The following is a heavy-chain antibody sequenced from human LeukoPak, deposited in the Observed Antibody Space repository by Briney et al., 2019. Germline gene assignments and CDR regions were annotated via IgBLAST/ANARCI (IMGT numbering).Heavy chain of an antibody. Sequence: GGSLRLSCAASDFTFSSYWMIWLRQAPGKGLEWVANIWGDGSLKYYLDSVKGRFTISRDNAKNSLYLQMNSLRAEDTAVYYCARDRNYHDSSGYYDAFDIWGQGTTVTVSS. V-gene: IGHV3-7*01. CDR3: ARDRNYHDSSGYYDAFDI. J-gene: IGHJ3*02. D-gene: IGHD3-22*01. CDR1: DFTFSSYW. CDR2: IWGDGSLK.